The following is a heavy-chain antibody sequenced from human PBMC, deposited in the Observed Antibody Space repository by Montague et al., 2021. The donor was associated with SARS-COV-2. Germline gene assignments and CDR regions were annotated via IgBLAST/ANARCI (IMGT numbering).Heavy chain of an antibody. D-gene: IGHD3-22*01. CDR3: ARESRITMLVVVITSAFDI. V-gene: IGHV3-11*04. Sequence: LSLTCNVAGGSMSGYNWSWIRQAPGKGLEWVSYISSSGGTTFYADSVRGRFTISRDNAKNSLYLQMNSLRAEDTAVYYCARESRITMLVVVITSAFDIWGQGTMVTVSS. CDR1: GGSMSGYN. CDR2: ISSSGGTT. J-gene: IGHJ3*02.